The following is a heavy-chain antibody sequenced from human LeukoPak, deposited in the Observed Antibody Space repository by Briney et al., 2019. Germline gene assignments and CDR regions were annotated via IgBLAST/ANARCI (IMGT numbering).Heavy chain of an antibody. V-gene: IGHV3-53*01. CDR3: AREDYPRGGAFDI. D-gene: IGHD3-10*01. CDR1: GFTVSSNY. J-gene: IGHJ3*02. Sequence: GGSLRLSCAASGFTVSSNYMSWVRQAPGKGLEWVSIIYSGGSTFYADSVKGRFTISRDNAKNSLYLQMNSLRAEDTAVYYCAREDYPRGGAFDIWGQGTMVTVSS. CDR2: IYSGGST.